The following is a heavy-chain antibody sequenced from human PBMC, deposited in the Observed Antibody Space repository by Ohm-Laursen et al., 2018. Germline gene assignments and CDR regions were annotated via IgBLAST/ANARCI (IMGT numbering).Heavy chain of an antibody. CDR2: IYYSGST. J-gene: IGHJ3*01. V-gene: IGHV4-39*01. D-gene: IGHD3-3*01. Sequence: GTLSLTCSVSGGSISSSSYCWGWIRQPPGKGLEWIGNIYYSGSTYYNPSLRSRLTVSVDTSKNQFSLKLGSVTATDTAAYYCARAFWNGYNDAFDVWGQGTMVTVSS. CDR3: ARAFWNGYNDAFDV. CDR1: GGSISSSSYC.